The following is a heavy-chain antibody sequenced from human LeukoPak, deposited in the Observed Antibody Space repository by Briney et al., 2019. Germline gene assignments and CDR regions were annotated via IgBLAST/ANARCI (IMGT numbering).Heavy chain of an antibody. V-gene: IGHV4-30-4*08. J-gene: IGHJ4*02. CDR1: GGSISSGDYY. CDR2: IDYNGST. CDR3: VRGFSQFDY. Sequence: SETLSLTCTVSGGSISSGDYYWSWIRQPPGKGLEWIGYIDYNGSTYYSPSLKSRVAISRDTSKNQFSLKLTSVTAADTALYYCVRGFSQFDYWGQGTLVSVSS. D-gene: IGHD3-3*02.